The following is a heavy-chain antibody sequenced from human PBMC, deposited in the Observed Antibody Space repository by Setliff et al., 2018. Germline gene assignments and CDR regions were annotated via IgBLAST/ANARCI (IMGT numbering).Heavy chain of an antibody. CDR3: ARTGTYRYFDY. D-gene: IGHD1-26*01. CDR2: VFYSGAT. CDR1: GGSISSHY. J-gene: IGHJ4*02. Sequence: SETLSLTCTVSGGSISSHYWSWIRQPPGKGLEFIGYVFYSGATKYDPSLKSRVTMSVDASKTQFSLKLNSMTTADTAVYYCARTGTYRYFDYWGQGALVTVSS. V-gene: IGHV4-59*11.